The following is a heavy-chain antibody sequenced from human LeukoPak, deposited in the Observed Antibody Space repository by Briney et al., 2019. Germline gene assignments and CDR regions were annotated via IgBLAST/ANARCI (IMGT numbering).Heavy chain of an antibody. J-gene: IGHJ4*02. CDR2: INPSGGST. CDR3: ASSRWLQSGKFDY. Sequence: ASVKVSCKASGYTFTSYYMHWVRPAPGQGLEWMGIINPSGGSTSYAQKFQARVTMTRDTSTSTVYMELSSLRSEDAAVYYCASSRWLQSGKFDYWSQGTLVTVSS. D-gene: IGHD5-24*01. V-gene: IGHV1-46*03. CDR1: GYTFTSYY.